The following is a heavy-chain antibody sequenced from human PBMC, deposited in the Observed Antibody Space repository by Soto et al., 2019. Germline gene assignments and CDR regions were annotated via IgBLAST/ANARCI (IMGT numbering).Heavy chain of an antibody. CDR3: ARQDIVTAPVPGVYFDS. J-gene: IGHJ4*02. V-gene: IGHV5-51*01. CDR1: GYSFTRHW. CDR2: IYPADSDA. Sequence: GESLRISCKADGYSFTRHWIGWVRQVPGRGLEWVAVIYPADSDARYSPSFRGRGTISVDISINTVYLQWRSLKASDTAIYFCARQDIVTAPVPGVYFDSWGKGTPVTVSS. D-gene: IGHD2-15*01.